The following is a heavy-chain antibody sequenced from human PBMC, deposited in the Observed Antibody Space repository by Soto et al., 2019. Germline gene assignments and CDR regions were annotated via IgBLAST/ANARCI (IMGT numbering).Heavy chain of an antibody. CDR2: IMPIFRTP. J-gene: IGHJ6*02. V-gene: IGHV1-69*13. D-gene: IGHD4-17*01. Sequence: SVKLYCNASGGTFRNSAISWVRQAPRQGLEWLGGIMPIFRTPDYSQKFQGRVTITADESTSTVYMELSTLRPDDTAVYYCAREGLVLVPTTVNSDYYYYAMDVWGQGTTVTVSS. CDR1: GGTFRNSA. CDR3: AREGLVLVPTTVNSDYYYYAMDV.